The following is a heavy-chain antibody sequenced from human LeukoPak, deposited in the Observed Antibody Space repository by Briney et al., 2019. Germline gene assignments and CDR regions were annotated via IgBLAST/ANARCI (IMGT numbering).Heavy chain of an antibody. CDR2: IYHSGST. J-gene: IGHJ4*02. CDR3: ARAVRYFDWLSFDY. Sequence: PSETLSLTCAVSGGSISSSNWWSWVRQPPGKGLEWIGEIYHSGSTNYNPSLKSRVTISVGKSKNQFSLKLSSVTAADTAVYYCARAVRYFDWLSFDYWGQGTLVTVSS. CDR1: GGSISSSNW. V-gene: IGHV4-4*02. D-gene: IGHD3-9*01.